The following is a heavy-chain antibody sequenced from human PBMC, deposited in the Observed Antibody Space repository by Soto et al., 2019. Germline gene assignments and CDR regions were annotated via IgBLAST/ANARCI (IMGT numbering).Heavy chain of an antibody. V-gene: IGHV1-69*01. CDR1: GGTFSSYS. J-gene: IGHJ4*02. CDR2: ITPIFGTA. D-gene: IGHD1-26*01. CDR3: ARDGGRHSGGIDY. Sequence: QVQLVQSGAEVKKPGSSVKVSCKASGGTFSSYSINWVRQAPGQGLEWMGEITPIFGTANYAQKFQGRVTITADESTSTASMELSSLRSEDTAVYYCARDGGRHSGGIDYWGQGTLVTVSS.